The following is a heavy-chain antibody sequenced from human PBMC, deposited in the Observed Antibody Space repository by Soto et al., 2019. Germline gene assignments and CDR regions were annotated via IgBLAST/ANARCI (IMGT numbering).Heavy chain of an antibody. CDR1: GFTFSSYA. Sequence: PGGSLRLSSAASGFTFSSYAMTWVRQAPGKGLEWVSSISGSSGGSTNYANSVKGRFTISRDNSKNTLYLRMNSLSPEDTAIYYCAISPMVYVTHLDYLWQGGLATVS. CDR2: ISGSSGGST. D-gene: IGHD2-8*01. V-gene: IGHV3-23*01. J-gene: IGHJ4*02. CDR3: AISPMVYVTHLDY.